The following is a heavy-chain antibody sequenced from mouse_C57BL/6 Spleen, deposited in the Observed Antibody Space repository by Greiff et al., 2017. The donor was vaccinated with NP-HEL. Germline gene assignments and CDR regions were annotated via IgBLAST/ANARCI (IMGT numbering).Heavy chain of an antibody. V-gene: IGHV1-26*01. Sequence: EVKLQQSGPELVKPGASVKISCKASGYTFTDYYMNWVKQSHGKSLEWIGDINPNNGGTSYNQKFKGKATLTVDKSSSTAYMELRSLTSEDSAVYYCARSRVYYDYDGYAMDYWGQGTSVTVSS. CDR3: ARSRVYYDYDGYAMDY. J-gene: IGHJ4*01. CDR1: GYTFTDYY. CDR2: INPNNGGT. D-gene: IGHD2-4*01.